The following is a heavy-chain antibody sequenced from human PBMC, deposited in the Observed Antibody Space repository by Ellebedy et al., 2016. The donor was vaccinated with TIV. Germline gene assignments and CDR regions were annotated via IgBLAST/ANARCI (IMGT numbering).Heavy chain of an antibody. V-gene: IGHV3-74*01. CDR3: ARDLGYVDYAVGYFDL. Sequence: GESLKISCAASGFTFSSYWMFWVRQVPGKGLMWVSDINTDGTNTTYTDSVKGRFTISRDNGKNTVYLQMNSLAAEDTAVYFCARDLGYVDYAVGYFDLWGQGTLVTVSS. CDR2: INTDGTNT. D-gene: IGHD3-16*01. J-gene: IGHJ4*02. CDR1: GFTFSSYW.